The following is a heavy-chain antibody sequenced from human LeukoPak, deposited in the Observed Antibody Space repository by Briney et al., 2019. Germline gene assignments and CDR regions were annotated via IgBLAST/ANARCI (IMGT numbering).Heavy chain of an antibody. CDR2: IIPIFGTA. V-gene: IGHV1-69*13. Sequence: SVKVSCKASGGTFSSYAISWVRQAPGQGLEWMGGIIPIFGTANYAQKFQGRVTITADESTSTAYMELSSLRSEDTAVYYCASGDFWSGYYLYYYYMDVWGKGTTVTVSS. D-gene: IGHD3-3*01. J-gene: IGHJ6*03. CDR3: ASGDFWSGYYLYYYYMDV. CDR1: GGTFSSYA.